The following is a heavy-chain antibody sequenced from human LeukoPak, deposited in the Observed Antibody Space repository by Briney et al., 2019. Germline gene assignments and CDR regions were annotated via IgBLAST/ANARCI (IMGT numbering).Heavy chain of an antibody. CDR3: ARDRTLYDYGDFQAPGTTFDY. CDR2: ISSSSSYI. CDR1: GFTFSSYA. Sequence: GGSLRLSCAASGFTFSSYAMSWVRQPPGKGLEWVSSISSSSSYIYYADSVKGRFTISRDNAKNSLYLQMNSLRAEDTAVYYCARDRTLYDYGDFQAPGTTFDYWGQGTLVTVSS. J-gene: IGHJ4*02. V-gene: IGHV3-21*01. D-gene: IGHD4-17*01.